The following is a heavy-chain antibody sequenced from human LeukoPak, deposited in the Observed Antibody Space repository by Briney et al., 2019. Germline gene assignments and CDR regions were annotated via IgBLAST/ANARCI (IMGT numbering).Heavy chain of an antibody. CDR2: INPNSGDT. D-gene: IGHD3-22*01. CDR3: ARGPPYYFETSGYLLGVFDD. Sequence: GASVKVSCKASGYTFTDFYIHWVRQAPGQGLEWMGWINPNSGDTNYAQNFQGRVTMTRDTSISAASVELSRLRSDDTAVYYCARGPPYYFETSGYLLGVFDDWGQGTLVTVSS. CDR1: GYTFTDFY. V-gene: IGHV1-2*02. J-gene: IGHJ4*02.